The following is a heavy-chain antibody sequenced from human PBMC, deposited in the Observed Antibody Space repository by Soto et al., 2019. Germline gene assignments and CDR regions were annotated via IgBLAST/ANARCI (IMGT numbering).Heavy chain of an antibody. J-gene: IGHJ6*02. Sequence: QMQLVQSGAEVKRPGASVRVSCKSSGYTFTSFYIHWVRQAPGQGLEWMGIINPSGGITNFAQRFKGRVTMTRDMPTNTHYMELSSLKSDDTAVYYCASSPAFSSSWYGIPPDPSHGMDVWGQGTTVTVS. V-gene: IGHV1-46*01. CDR3: ASSPAFSSSWYGIPPDPSHGMDV. CDR2: INPSGGIT. CDR1: GYTFTSFY. D-gene: IGHD6-13*01.